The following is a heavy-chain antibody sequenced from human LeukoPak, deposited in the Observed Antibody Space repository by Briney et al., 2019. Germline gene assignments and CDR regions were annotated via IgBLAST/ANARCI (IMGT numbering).Heavy chain of an antibody. V-gene: IGHV4-59*08. D-gene: IGHD6-13*01. Sequence: PSETLSLTCTVSGGSISSYYWSWIRQPSGKGLEWIGYIYYSGSTNYNPSLKSRVTISVDTSKNQFSLKLSSVTAADTAVYYCARLGGIAAADESYYYYYGMDVWGQGTTVTVSS. CDR2: IYYSGST. CDR3: ARLGGIAAADESYYYYYGMDV. J-gene: IGHJ6*02. CDR1: GGSISSYY.